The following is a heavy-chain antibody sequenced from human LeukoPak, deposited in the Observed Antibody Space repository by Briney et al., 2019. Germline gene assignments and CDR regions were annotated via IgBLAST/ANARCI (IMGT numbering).Heavy chain of an antibody. CDR1: TFTFSSYS. J-gene: IGHJ5*02. V-gene: IGHV3-21*01. CDR3: ARDVVPAALTNWFDP. CDR2: ISSSSSYI. Sequence: GGSLRLSCAASTFTFSSYSMNWVRQAPGKGLEWVSSISSSSSYIYCADSVRGRFTISRDNAKNSLYLQMNSLRAEDTAVYYCARDVVPAALTNWFDPWGQGTLVTVSS. D-gene: IGHD2-2*01.